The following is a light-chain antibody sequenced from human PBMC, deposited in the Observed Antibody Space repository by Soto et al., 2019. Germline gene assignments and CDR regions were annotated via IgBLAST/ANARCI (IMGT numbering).Light chain of an antibody. CDR3: QQYGTVPNT. J-gene: IGKJ5*01. CDR2: SAS. V-gene: IGKV3-20*01. Sequence: EIVLTQSPGTLSLSPGERVTLSCRASQRVSSNYVAWYHQRPGQPPRLLIYSASRRANGIPDRFSGSGSGTDFTLTLSRLESEDFAVYYCQQYGTVPNTFGQGTRLEIK. CDR1: QRVSSNY.